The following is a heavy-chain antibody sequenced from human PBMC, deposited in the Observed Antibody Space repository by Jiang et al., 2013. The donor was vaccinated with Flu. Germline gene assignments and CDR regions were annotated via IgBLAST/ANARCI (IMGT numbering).Heavy chain of an antibody. V-gene: IGHV3-33*01. CDR3: ARDDDTSGYWSYFGY. J-gene: IGHJ4*02. D-gene: IGHD3-22*01. CDR2: IYYDGSNS. Sequence: VQLVESGGGVVQPGRSLRLSCAASGFTFNYYGVHWVRQAPGKGLEWVAGIYYDGSNSYHADSVRGRFTISRDNSKNTLFLQMNSLRVEDTAVYYCARDDDTSGYWSYFGYWGQGTLLTVSS. CDR1: GFTFNYYG.